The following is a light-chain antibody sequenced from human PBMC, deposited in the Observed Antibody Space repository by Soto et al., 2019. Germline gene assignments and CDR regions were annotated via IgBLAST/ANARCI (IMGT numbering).Light chain of an antibody. CDR3: QKFSSDPFT. J-gene: IGKJ4*01. CDR2: AAS. V-gene: IGKV1-27*01. Sequence: DIQMTQSPSSLSASVGDRVTITCRASQGISNLLAWYQQRPGKLPKLLVYAASTLQPGVPSRFSGSGSGTDFTLTISSLQPEDVATYYYQKFSSDPFTFGGGTKVDIK. CDR1: QGISNL.